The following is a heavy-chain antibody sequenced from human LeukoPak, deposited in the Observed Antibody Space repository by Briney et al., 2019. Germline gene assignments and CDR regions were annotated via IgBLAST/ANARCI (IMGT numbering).Heavy chain of an antibody. CDR1: GFTLSNYA. CDR2: INGSGDKT. CDR3: AKPVRTDYADY. D-gene: IGHD1-14*01. V-gene: IGHV3-23*01. J-gene: IGHJ4*02. Sequence: GGSLRLSCAASGFTLSNYAMNWVRQAPGKGLEWVSSINGSGDKTYYADSVKGRFTISRDNSKNTLYLQMSSLRAEDTAVYYCAKPVRTDYADYWGQGTLVTVSS.